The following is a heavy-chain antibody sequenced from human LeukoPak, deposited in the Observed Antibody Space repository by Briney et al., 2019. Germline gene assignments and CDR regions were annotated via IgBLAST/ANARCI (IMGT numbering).Heavy chain of an antibody. CDR2: ISWNSGSI. J-gene: IGHJ3*02. Sequence: GGSLRLSCAASGFTFDDYAVHWVRQAPGKGLEWVSGISWNSGSIGYADSVKGRFTISRDNAKNSLYLQMNSLRAEDTALYYCAKDEVSSGWFDAFDIWGQGTMVTVSS. D-gene: IGHD6-19*01. CDR1: GFTFDDYA. CDR3: AKDEVSSGWFDAFDI. V-gene: IGHV3-9*01.